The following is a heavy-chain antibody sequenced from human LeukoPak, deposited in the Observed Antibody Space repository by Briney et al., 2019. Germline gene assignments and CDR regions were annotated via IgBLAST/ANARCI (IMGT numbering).Heavy chain of an antibody. CDR1: GGSFSGYY. J-gene: IGHJ6*03. CDR3: ARGSEDIVVVPAAMYYYYMDV. V-gene: IGHV4-34*01. CDR2: INHSGST. Sequence: SETLSLTCAVYGGSFSGYYWSWIRQPPGKGLEWIGEINHSGSTNYNPSLKSRVTISVDTSTNQFSLKLSSVTAADTAVYYCARGSEDIVVVPAAMYYYYMDVWGKGTTVTVSS. D-gene: IGHD2-2*01.